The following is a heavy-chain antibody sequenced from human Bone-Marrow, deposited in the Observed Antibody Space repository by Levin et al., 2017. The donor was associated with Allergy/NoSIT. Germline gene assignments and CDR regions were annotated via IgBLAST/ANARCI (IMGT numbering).Heavy chain of an antibody. CDR1: GFTVGNNY. CDR3: SSAPGFSDY. Sequence: PGGSLRLSCAASGFTVGNNYVAWVRQAPGKGLDWISVIYSGGGTYYADSAKGRFTISRDKSKNTVYLQMNSMSVEDATVYYCSSAPGFSDYWGQGTLVTVSS. D-gene: IGHD6-25*01. CDR2: IYSGGGT. J-gene: IGHJ4*02. V-gene: IGHV3-66*01.